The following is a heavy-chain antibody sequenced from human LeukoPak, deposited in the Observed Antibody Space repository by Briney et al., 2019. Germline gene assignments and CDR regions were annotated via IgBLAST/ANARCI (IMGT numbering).Heavy chain of an antibody. CDR1: GFSLSTRGVG. D-gene: IGHD3-22*01. J-gene: IGHJ4*02. V-gene: IGHV2-5*01. CDR3: AHTPFYYYDSSGYIGY. CDR2: VYWNDDK. Sequence: SGPTLLKPTPTLTLTFTFSGFSLSTRGVGVGWIRQPPVNALEWLSLVYWNDDKRYIPSPKSRLTITQDTTKNQVVLTMTNMDPVETATYYCAHTPFYYYDSSGYIGYWGQGTLVTVSS.